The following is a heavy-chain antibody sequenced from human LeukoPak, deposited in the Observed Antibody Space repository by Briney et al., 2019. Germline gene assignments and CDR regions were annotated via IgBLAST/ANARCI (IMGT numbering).Heavy chain of an antibody. D-gene: IGHD2/OR15-2a*01. J-gene: IGHJ4*02. CDR2: INHSGST. Sequence: SETLSLTCAVYGGSFSGYYWSWIRQPPGKGLEWIGEINHSGSTNYNPSLKSRVTISVDTSKNQFSLKLSSVTAADTAVYYCARGFYYFDYWGQGTLVTVSS. V-gene: IGHV4-34*01. CDR1: GGSFSGYY. CDR3: ARGFYYFDY.